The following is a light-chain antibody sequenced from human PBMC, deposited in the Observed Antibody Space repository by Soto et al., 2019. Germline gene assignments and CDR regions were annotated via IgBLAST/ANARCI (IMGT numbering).Light chain of an antibody. V-gene: IGKV3-15*01. CDR1: QSVSRN. CDR2: GAS. Sequence: EIMLTQTPATLSVSLGERDTLSCRASQSVSRNLAWYQQKPDQAPRLLIYGASTRATGIPARFSGSGSGTEFTLTISSLQSEDFAVYYCQQYNNWPPWTFGPGTNVEVK. CDR3: QQYNNWPPWT. J-gene: IGKJ1*01.